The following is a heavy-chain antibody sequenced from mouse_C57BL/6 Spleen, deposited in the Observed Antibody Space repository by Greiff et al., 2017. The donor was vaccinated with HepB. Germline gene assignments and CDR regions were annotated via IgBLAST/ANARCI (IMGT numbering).Heavy chain of an antibody. CDR2: IDPSDSYT. Sequence: VQLQQPGAELVRPGTSVKLSCKASGYTFTSYWMHWVKQRPGQGLEWIGVIDPSDSYTNYNQKFKGKATLTVDTSSSTAYMQLSSLTSEDSAVYYCARGVYDYDWGQGTTLTVSS. J-gene: IGHJ2*01. CDR3: ARGVYDYD. D-gene: IGHD2-4*01. V-gene: IGHV1-59*01. CDR1: GYTFTSYW.